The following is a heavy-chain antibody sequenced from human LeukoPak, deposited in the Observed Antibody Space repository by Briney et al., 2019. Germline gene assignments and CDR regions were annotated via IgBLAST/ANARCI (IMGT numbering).Heavy chain of an antibody. Sequence: SETLSLTCTVSGGSISSHYWSWIRQPPGKGLEWIGYIYYSGSTNYNPSLKSRVTISVDTSKNQFSLKLSSVTAADTAVYYCARHATAMAYWYFDLWGRGTLVTVSS. CDR1: GGSISSHY. D-gene: IGHD5-18*01. CDR2: IYYSGST. J-gene: IGHJ2*01. CDR3: ARHATAMAYWYFDL. V-gene: IGHV4-59*08.